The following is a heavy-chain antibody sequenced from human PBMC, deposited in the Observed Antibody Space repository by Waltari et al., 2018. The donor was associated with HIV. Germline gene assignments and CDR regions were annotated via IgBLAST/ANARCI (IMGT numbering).Heavy chain of an antibody. CDR1: GFTFTNYV. CDR2: ISDYDGNK. J-gene: IGHJ6*02. V-gene: IGHV1-18*01. CDR3: VRGGGSWLYDMYYYQGLDV. D-gene: IGHD2-8*01. Sequence: VQLVQSGPEMRKPGASVKISCRASGFTFTNYVFSWVRQAPGQGLEWLGWISDYDGNKDSAQKFKGRIILTTDTSTTTAQLEVRNLRSDDTAIYHCVRGGGSWLYDMYYYQGLDVWGQGTTVIVSS.